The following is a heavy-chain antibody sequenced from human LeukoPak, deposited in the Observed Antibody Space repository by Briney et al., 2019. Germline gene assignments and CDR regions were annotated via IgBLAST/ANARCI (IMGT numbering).Heavy chain of an antibody. CDR3: ARTTTVTREYFQH. D-gene: IGHD4-11*01. CDR2: IIPILGIA. J-gene: IGHJ1*01. Sequence: SVKVSCKASGGTFSSYTISWVRQAPGQGLEWMGKIIPILGIANYAQKFQGRVTITADKSTSTAYMELSSLRSEDTAVYYCARTTTVTREYFQHWGQGTLVTVSS. CDR1: GGTFSSYT. V-gene: IGHV1-69*02.